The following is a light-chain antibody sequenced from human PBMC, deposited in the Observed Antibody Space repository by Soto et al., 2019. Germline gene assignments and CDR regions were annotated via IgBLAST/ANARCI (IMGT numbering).Light chain of an antibody. CDR1: QSFSSY. Sequence: EIVLTQSPATLSLSPGERATLSCRASQSFSSYLAWYQQKPGQAPRRLIYDASNKATGIPARFSGSGSGTDFTLTISSLEPEDFAVYYCQQRSNWPLLTFGGGTKVEIK. CDR3: QQRSNWPLLT. CDR2: DAS. J-gene: IGKJ4*01. V-gene: IGKV3-11*01.